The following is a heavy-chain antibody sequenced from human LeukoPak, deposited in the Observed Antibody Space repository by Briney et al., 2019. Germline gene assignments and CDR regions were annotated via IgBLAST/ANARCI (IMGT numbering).Heavy chain of an antibody. CDR1: GGSISSSSYY. J-gene: IGHJ6*02. Sequence: SETLSLTCTVSGGSISSSSYYWGWIRQPPGKGLEWIGSIYYSGSTYYNPSLKSRVTISVDTSKNQFSLKLSSVTAADTAVYYCARQGSSWRYYYYYGMDVWGQGTTVTVSS. V-gene: IGHV4-39*01. D-gene: IGHD6-13*01. CDR2: IYYSGST. CDR3: ARQGSSWRYYYYYGMDV.